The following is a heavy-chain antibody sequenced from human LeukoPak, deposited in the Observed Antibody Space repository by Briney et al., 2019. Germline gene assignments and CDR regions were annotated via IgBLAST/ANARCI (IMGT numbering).Heavy chain of an antibody. J-gene: IGHJ2*01. CDR1: GFTFSSYL. D-gene: IGHD1-26*01. V-gene: IGHV3-7*01. CDR2: INQDGSGK. Sequence: GGSLRLSCAASGFTFSSYLMSWVRQAPGKGLEWVANINQDGSGKYYVDSVKGRFTISRDNAKNLLYLQMNSLRAEDTAVYYCARVVGAGYFDLWGRGTLVTVSS. CDR3: ARVVGAGYFDL.